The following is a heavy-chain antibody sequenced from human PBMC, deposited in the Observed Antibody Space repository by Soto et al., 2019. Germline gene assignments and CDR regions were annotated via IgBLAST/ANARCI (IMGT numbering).Heavy chain of an antibody. CDR2: IKNKEDGETT. J-gene: IGHJ5*02. CDR1: GFSFSDAW. V-gene: IGHV3-15*07. Sequence: GGSLRLSCAASGFSFSDAWMNWVRQAPGKGLEWVGHIKNKEDGETTDFAAPVKGRFTISRDDSKHILYLQMNSLKIEDSGMYYCTTRGPSWGQGTLVTVSS. CDR3: TTRGPS.